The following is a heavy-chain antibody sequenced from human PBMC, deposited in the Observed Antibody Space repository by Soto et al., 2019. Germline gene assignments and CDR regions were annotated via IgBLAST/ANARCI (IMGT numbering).Heavy chain of an antibody. CDR1: GGSISSYY. CDR2: IYYSGST. J-gene: IGHJ3*02. V-gene: IGHV4-59*01. CDR3: ARDEGSSSWWARGAFDI. D-gene: IGHD6-13*01. Sequence: SETLSLTCTVSGGSISSYYWSWIRQPPGKGLEWIGYIYYSGSTNYNPSLKSRVTISVDTSKNQFSLKLSSVTAADTAVYYCARDEGSSSWWARGAFDIWGQGTMVTVSS.